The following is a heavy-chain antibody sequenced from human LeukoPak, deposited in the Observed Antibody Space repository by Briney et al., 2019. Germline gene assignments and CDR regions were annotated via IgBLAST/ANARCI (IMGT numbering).Heavy chain of an antibody. V-gene: IGHV1-2*02. J-gene: IGHJ4*02. CDR1: GYTFTGYY. D-gene: IGHD3-22*01. Sequence: ASVKVSCKASGYTFTGYYMHWVRQAPGQGLEWMGWINTNSGGTSYAQKFQGRVTMTRDTSISTAYMELSRLRSDDTAVYYCARDWGYYDSRGYCDYWGQGTLVTVSS. CDR3: ARDWGYYDSRGYCDY. CDR2: INTNSGGT.